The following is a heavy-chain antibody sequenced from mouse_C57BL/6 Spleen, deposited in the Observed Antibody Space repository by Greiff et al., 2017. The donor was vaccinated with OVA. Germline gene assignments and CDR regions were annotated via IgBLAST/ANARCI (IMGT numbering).Heavy chain of an antibody. D-gene: IGHD2-4*01. CDR3: ARVWDYDGGYYFDY. CDR1: GYTFTSYW. V-gene: IGHV1-64*01. J-gene: IGHJ2*01. CDR2: IHPNSGST. Sequence: QVQLQQPGAELVKPGASVKLSCKASGYTFTSYWMHWVKQRPGQGLEWIGMIHPNSGSTNYNEKFKSKATLTVDKSSSTAYMQLSSLTSEDSAVYYCARVWDYDGGYYFDYWGQGTTLTVSS.